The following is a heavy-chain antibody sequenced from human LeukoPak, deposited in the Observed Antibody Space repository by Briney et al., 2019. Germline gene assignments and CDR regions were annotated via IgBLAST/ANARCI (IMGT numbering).Heavy chain of an antibody. CDR2: IYYSGST. D-gene: IGHD3-10*01. Sequence: SETLSLTCAVSGGSISSNSYYWGWIRQPPRKGLEWIGSIYYSGSTYYNPSLKSRVTISVDTSKNQFSLKLSSVTAADTAVYYCARGQVRGVIITRYYYMDVWGKGTTVTVSS. V-gene: IGHV4-39*01. CDR1: GGSISSNSYY. CDR3: ARGQVRGVIITRYYYMDV. J-gene: IGHJ6*03.